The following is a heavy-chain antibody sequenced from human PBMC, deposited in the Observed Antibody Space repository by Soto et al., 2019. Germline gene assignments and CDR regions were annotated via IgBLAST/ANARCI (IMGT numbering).Heavy chain of an antibody. CDR2: INVGDAGT. V-gene: IGHV3-23*01. D-gene: IGHD2-2*01. CDR1: GFIFTSYA. CDR3: AKNYQFDC. J-gene: IGHJ4*02. Sequence: EVQLLESGGGLEQPGGSLRLSCAASGFIFTSYAMSWVRQAPGKGLEWVSSINVGDAGTNYADSVKGRLTISRDNSKNTLYLQMNFLRADDTAIYYCAKNYQFDCWGQGTLVTVSS.